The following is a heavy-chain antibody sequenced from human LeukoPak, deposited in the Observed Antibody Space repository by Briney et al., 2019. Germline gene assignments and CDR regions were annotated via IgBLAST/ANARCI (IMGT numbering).Heavy chain of an antibody. CDR1: GFTVSSNY. J-gene: IGHJ4*02. V-gene: IGHV3-66*01. Sequence: GGSLRLSRAASGFTVSSNYMNWVRQAPGKGLEWVSVIYSGGITYYADSVKGRFTISRDSSKNTLYLQMGSLRAEDTAVYYCARDPRRSHYLDYWGQGTLVTVSS. CDR2: IYSGGIT. CDR3: ARDPRRSHYLDY. D-gene: IGHD1-26*01.